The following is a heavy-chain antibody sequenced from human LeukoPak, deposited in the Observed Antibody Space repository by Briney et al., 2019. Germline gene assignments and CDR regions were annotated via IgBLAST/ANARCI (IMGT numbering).Heavy chain of an antibody. D-gene: IGHD3-3*01. CDR2: MDPNSGNT. Sequence: EASVRVSCKASGYTFTSYDINWVRQATGQGLEWMGWMDPNSGNTGYAQKFQGRVTMTRNTSISTAYMELSSLRSEDMAVYYCAREGYDFWSGYYTGITSGYYYMDVWGKGTTVTVSS. J-gene: IGHJ6*03. V-gene: IGHV1-8*01. CDR1: GYTFTSYD. CDR3: AREGYDFWSGYYTGITSGYYYMDV.